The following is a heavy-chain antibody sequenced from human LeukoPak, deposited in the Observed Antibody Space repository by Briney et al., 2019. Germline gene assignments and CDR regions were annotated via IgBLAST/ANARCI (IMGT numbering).Heavy chain of an antibody. V-gene: IGHV3-21*01. J-gene: IGHJ6*03. CDR1: GFTFSSYR. Sequence: GGSLRLSCAASGFTFSSYRMNWVRQAPGKGLEWVSSISSRSSYIYYADSVKGRFTISRDNAKNSLYLQMNSLRAEDTAVYYCARDRPKITFGGVIVSMDVWGKGTTVTISS. CDR2: ISSRSSYI. CDR3: ARDRPKITFGGVIVSMDV. D-gene: IGHD3-16*02.